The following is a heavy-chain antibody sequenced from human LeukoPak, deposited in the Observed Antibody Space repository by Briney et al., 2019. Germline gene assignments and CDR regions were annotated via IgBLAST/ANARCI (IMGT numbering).Heavy chain of an antibody. V-gene: IGHV3-7*01. Sequence: GGSLRLSCAASHFTFTNYWMSWVRQAPGKGLEWVANIKPDGSEKYYVDSVKGRFTISRDNAKNSLYLQMNSLRAEDTAVYYCAKRRGAPFYFDTSGYFFDYWGQGTLVTVSS. CDR1: HFTFTNYW. J-gene: IGHJ4*02. CDR2: IKPDGSEK. D-gene: IGHD3-22*01. CDR3: AKRRGAPFYFDTSGYFFDY.